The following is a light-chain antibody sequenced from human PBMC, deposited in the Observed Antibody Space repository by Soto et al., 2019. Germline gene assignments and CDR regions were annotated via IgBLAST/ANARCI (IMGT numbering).Light chain of an antibody. CDR2: EVS. J-gene: IGLJ1*01. Sequence: QSVLTQPASVSGSPGQSITISCTGTSSDVGSYNYVSWYQLHPGKAPKLMIYEVSNRPSGVSNCFSGSKSGDTASLTISGLQAEDEADYYCSSYTTRTTLYVFGTGTKVTVL. CDR1: SSDVGSYNY. V-gene: IGLV2-14*01. CDR3: SSYTTRTTLYV.